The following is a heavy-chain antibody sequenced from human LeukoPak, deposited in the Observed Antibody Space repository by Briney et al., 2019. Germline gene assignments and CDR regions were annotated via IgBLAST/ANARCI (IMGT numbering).Heavy chain of an antibody. V-gene: IGHV4-30-2*01. CDR2: IYHSGST. J-gene: IGHJ5*02. D-gene: IGHD5-24*01. CDR1: CGSISSGGYS. Sequence: SQTLSLTCAVSCGSISSGGYSWSWIRQPPGKGLEWIGYIYHSGSTYYNPSLKSRFTISVDRSKNQFSLKLSSVTAADTAVYYCAGRLDGYNYRWFDPWGQGTLVTVSS. CDR3: AGRLDGYNYRWFDP.